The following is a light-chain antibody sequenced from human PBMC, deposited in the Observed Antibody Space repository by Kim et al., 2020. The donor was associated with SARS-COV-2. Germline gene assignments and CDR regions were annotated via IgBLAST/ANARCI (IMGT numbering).Light chain of an antibody. Sequence: QSVLTQPASVSGSPGQSITISCTGTSSDVGGYNYVSWYQQHPGKAPKLMIYDVTNRPSGVSDRFSGSKSGNTASLTISGLQAEDEADYYCSSYTSTSTYVVVGGGTQLTVL. J-gene: IGLJ2*01. CDR1: SSDVGGYNY. V-gene: IGLV2-14*03. CDR2: DVT. CDR3: SSYTSTSTYVV.